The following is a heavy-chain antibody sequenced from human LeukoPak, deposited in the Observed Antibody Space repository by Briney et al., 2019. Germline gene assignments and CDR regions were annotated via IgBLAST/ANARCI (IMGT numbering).Heavy chain of an antibody. Sequence: PGGPLRLSCAASGFTFSSYEMNWVRQAPGKGLGWVSYISSSGSNIYYAESVKGRFTISRDNAKNSLYLQMNSLRAEDTAVYYCAREGRYFLLWGQGTLVTVSS. CDR3: AREGRYFLL. CDR1: GFTFSSYE. V-gene: IGHV3-48*03. CDR2: ISSSGSNI. J-gene: IGHJ4*02. D-gene: IGHD3-9*01.